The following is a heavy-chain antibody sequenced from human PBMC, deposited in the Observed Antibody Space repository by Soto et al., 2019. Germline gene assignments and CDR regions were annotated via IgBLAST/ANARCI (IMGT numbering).Heavy chain of an antibody. CDR3: ARGRLQVNYYYYGMDV. J-gene: IGHJ6*02. V-gene: IGHV1-18*01. CDR1: GYTFTSYG. Sequence: ASVKVSCKASGYTFTSYGISWVRQAPGQGLEWMGWISAYNGNTNYAQKLQGRVTMTTDTSTSTAYMELRSLRSDDTAVYYCARGRLQVNYYYYGMDVWGQGTTVTVSS. CDR2: ISAYNGNT. D-gene: IGHD4-4*01.